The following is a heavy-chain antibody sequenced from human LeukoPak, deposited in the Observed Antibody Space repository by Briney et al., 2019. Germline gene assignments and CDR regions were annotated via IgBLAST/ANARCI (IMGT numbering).Heavy chain of an antibody. CDR1: GFTFSTYN. D-gene: IGHD2/OR15-2a*01. J-gene: IGHJ3*02. V-gene: IGHV3-21*01. Sequence: GGSLRLSCAASGFTFSTYNMNWVRQAPGKGLEWVSSISTSSSYIYYADSVKGRFTISRDDAKNSLYLQMNSLRAEDTAVYYCARDENYAFDMWGQGTMVTVSS. CDR3: ARDENYAFDM. CDR2: ISTSSSYI.